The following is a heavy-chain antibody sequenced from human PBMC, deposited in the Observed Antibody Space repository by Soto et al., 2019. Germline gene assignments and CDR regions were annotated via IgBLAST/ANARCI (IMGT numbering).Heavy chain of an antibody. CDR3: XXXXXXXXXXYYYMDV. Sequence: QVQLVESGGGVVQPGRSLRLSCAASGFTFSSYGMHWVRQAPGKGLXXXAVIWYDGSNKYYADSVKGRFTISRDNSKNXXXXXXXXXXXXXXXXXXXXXXXXXXXXXYYYMDVWGKGTTVTVSS. V-gene: IGHV3-33*01. CDR2: IWYDGSNK. J-gene: IGHJ6*03. CDR1: GFTFSSYG.